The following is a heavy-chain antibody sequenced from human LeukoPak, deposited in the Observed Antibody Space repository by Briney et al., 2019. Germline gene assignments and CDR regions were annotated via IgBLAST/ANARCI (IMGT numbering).Heavy chain of an antibody. CDR3: ARGGVDHYGSGTYYLMYYFDH. J-gene: IGHJ4*02. CDR2: ISSSSIYI. CDR1: GFTFSSYN. D-gene: IGHD3-10*01. Sequence: PGGSLRLSCAASGFTFSSYNMNWVRQAPGKGLEWVSSISSSSIYIYYADSVKGRFPISRDNAKNSLYLQMNSLRAEDTAVYYCARGGVDHYGSGTYYLMYYFDHWGQGALVTVSS. V-gene: IGHV3-21*01.